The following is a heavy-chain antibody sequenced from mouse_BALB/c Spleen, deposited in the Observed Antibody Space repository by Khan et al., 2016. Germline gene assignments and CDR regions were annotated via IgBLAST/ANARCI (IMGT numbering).Heavy chain of an antibody. J-gene: IGHJ2*01. V-gene: IGHV5-6-3*01. CDR1: GFTFSSYG. D-gene: IGHD1-2*01. Sequence: EVELVESGGGLVQPGGSLKLSCAASGFTFSSYGMSWVRQTPDKKLELVATINSNGGSTYYPDSVKGRFTISRDNAKNTLYLQMSSLKSDDTAMYYCARGIYYGYYFDYWGQGTTLTVSS. CDR3: ARGIYYGYYFDY. CDR2: INSNGGST.